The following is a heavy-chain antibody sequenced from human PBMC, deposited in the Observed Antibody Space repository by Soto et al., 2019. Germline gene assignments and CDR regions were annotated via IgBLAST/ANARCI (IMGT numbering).Heavy chain of an antibody. J-gene: IGHJ4*02. CDR2: ISSSGSTI. CDR3: APLSLYSGYVYSDY. Sequence: SLRLSCLASGFSLSDHYVDWVRQAPGKGLEWVSYISSSGSTIYYADSVKGRFTISRDNAKNSLYLQMNSLRAEDTAVYYCAPLSLYSGYVYSDYWGQGTLVTVSS. D-gene: IGHD5-12*01. V-gene: IGHV3-11*04. CDR1: GFSLSDHY.